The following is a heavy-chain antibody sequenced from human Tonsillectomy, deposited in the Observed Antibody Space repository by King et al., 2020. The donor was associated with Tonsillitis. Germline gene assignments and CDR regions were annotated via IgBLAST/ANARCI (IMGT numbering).Heavy chain of an antibody. Sequence: VQLVESGGGVVQAGRSLRLSCAASGFTFSSYGLHWVRQAPGKGLEWVAVISYDGRYKYCGDSVKGRFAISRDNSKNTLYLQMNSLRAEVTAVYYCAKDRDTWRVLPGRLDAFDIWGQGTMVAVSS. CDR3: AKDRDTWRVLPGRLDAFDI. J-gene: IGHJ3*02. D-gene: IGHD4/OR15-4a*01. CDR2: ISYDGRYK. V-gene: IGHV3-30*18. CDR1: GFTFSSYG.